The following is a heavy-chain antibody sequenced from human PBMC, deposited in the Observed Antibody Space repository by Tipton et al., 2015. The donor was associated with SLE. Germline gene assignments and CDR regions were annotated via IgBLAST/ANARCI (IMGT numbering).Heavy chain of an antibody. CDR1: GGSISSGDYY. Sequence: TLSLTCTVSGGSISSGDYYWSWIREPPGKGLEWIGYIYYSGSTYYNPSLKSRVTISVDTSKNQFSLKLSSVTAADTAVYYCASNVVAGDAFDIWGQGTMVTVSS. CDR3: ASNVVAGDAFDI. J-gene: IGHJ3*02. CDR2: IYYSGST. D-gene: IGHD2-21*01. V-gene: IGHV4-30-4*01.